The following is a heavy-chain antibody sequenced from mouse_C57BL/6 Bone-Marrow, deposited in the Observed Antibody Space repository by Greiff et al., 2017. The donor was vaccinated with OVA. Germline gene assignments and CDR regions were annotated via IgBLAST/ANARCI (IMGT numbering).Heavy chain of an antibody. V-gene: IGHV5-12*01. Sequence: EVQGVESGGGLVQPGGSLKLSCAASGFTFSDYYMYWVRQTPEKRLEWVAYISNGGGSTYYPDTVKGLFTISSDNAKNTLYLQMSRLKSEDTAMYYCARHGYDGYYSAWFAYWGQGTLVTVSA. D-gene: IGHD2-3*01. CDR3: ARHGYDGYYSAWFAY. J-gene: IGHJ3*01. CDR2: ISNGGGST. CDR1: GFTFSDYY.